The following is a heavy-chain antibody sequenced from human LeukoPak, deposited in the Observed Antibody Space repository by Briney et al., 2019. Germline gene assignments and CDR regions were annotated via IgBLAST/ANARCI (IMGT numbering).Heavy chain of an antibody. Sequence: ASVNVSCKASGGTFSSYAISWVRQAPGQGLEWMGGIIPIFGTANYAQKFQGRVTITADESTSTAYMELSSLRSEDTAVYYCARDSSSSLPYWYFDLWGRGTLVTVSS. CDR3: ARDSSSSLPYWYFDL. V-gene: IGHV1-69*13. CDR2: IIPIFGTA. CDR1: GGTFSSYA. J-gene: IGHJ2*01. D-gene: IGHD6-6*01.